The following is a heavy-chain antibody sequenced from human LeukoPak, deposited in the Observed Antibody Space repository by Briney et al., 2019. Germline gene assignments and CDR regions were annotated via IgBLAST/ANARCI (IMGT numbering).Heavy chain of an antibody. CDR3: AKGSGPLFDY. CDR2: IWYDGSNK. J-gene: IGHJ4*02. Sequence: PGGSLRLSCAASGFTFSSYGMHWVRQAPGEGLEWVAVIWYDGSNKYYADSVKGRFTISRDNSKNTLYLQMNSLRAEDTAVYYCAKGSGPLFDYWGQGTLVTVSS. D-gene: IGHD6-19*01. V-gene: IGHV3-33*06. CDR1: GFTFSSYG.